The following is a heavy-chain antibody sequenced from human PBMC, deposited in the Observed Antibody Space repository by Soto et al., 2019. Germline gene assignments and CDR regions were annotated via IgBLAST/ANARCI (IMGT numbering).Heavy chain of an antibody. J-gene: IGHJ4*02. D-gene: IGHD6-13*01. V-gene: IGHV3-23*01. Sequence: EVQLLESGGGLVQPGGSLRLSCAASGFTFSSYAMSWVRQAPGKGLEWVSAISGSGGSTYYADSVKGRFTISRDNSKKTLYLQMNSLRAEDTAVYYCAKGRAAGTYFDYWGQGTLVTVSS. CDR1: GFTFSSYA. CDR2: ISGSGGST. CDR3: AKGRAAGTYFDY.